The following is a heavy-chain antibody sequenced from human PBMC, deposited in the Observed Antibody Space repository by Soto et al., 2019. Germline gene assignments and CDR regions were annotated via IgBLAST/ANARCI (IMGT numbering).Heavy chain of an antibody. Sequence: QVQLHESGPGLVKTSETLSLTCTVSGGSVSSGSYYWSWIRQPPGKGLELIGYIFYNGSTKYNPSLKSRVTMSVDTSRDQFSLRLSSVTAPDTAFYYCARGVTMITGFDYWGQGSLVTVSS. CDR1: GGSVSSGSYY. CDR3: ARGVTMITGFDY. J-gene: IGHJ4*02. V-gene: IGHV4-61*01. CDR2: IFYNGST. D-gene: IGHD3-22*01.